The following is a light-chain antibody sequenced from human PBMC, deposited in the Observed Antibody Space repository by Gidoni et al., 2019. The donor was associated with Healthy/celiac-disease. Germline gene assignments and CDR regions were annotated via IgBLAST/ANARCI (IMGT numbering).Light chain of an antibody. V-gene: IGLV1-44*01. Sequence: SVLTQPPSTSGPPGQRVTISCSGSSSNIGGNIVNWYKQLPGTAPRLLMYSNDQRPSGVPDRFSGSKSGTSASLAISGLQSEDEADYYCAAWDASLTGWVFGGGTKLTGL. CDR2: SND. CDR3: AAWDASLTGWV. CDR1: SSNIGGNI. J-gene: IGLJ3*02.